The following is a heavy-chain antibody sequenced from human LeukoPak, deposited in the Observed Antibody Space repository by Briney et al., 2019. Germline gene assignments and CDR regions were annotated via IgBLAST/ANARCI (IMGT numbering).Heavy chain of an antibody. CDR3: ARDAHCSGGSCQFDY. V-gene: IGHV3-33*01. CDR1: GFTFSSYG. D-gene: IGHD2-15*01. J-gene: IGHJ4*02. CDR2: IWYDGSNK. Sequence: GGSLRLSCAASGFTFSSYGMHWVRQAPGKGLEWVAVIWYDGSNKYYADSVKGRFTISRDNSKNTLYLQMNSLRAEDTAVYYCARDAHCSGGSCQFDYWGQGTLVTVSS.